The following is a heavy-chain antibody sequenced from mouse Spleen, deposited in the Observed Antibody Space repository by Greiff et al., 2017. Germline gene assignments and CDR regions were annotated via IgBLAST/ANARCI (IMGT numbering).Heavy chain of an antibody. Sequence: VQLQQSGAELVKPGASVKLSCKASGYTFTSYYMYWVKQRPGQGLEWIGEINPSNGGTNFNEKFKSKATLTVDKSSSTAYMQLSSLTSEDSAVYYCTRRGYYGHFDYWGQGTTLTVSS. V-gene: IGHV1S81*02. CDR1: GYTFTSYY. D-gene: IGHD1-2*01. CDR2: INPSNGGT. J-gene: IGHJ2*01. CDR3: TRRGYYGHFDY.